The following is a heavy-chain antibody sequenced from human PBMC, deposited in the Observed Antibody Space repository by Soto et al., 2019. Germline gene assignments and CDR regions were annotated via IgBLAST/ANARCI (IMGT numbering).Heavy chain of an antibody. Sequence: SETLSLTCAVYGGSFSGYYWSWIRQPPGKGLEWIGEINHSGSTNYNPSLKSRVTISVDTSKNQFSLKLSSVTAADTAVYYCAGVKELITIRTWFDPWGQGTLVTVSS. CDR3: AGVKELITIRTWFDP. D-gene: IGHD3-9*01. CDR1: GGSFSGYY. V-gene: IGHV4-34*01. CDR2: INHSGST. J-gene: IGHJ5*02.